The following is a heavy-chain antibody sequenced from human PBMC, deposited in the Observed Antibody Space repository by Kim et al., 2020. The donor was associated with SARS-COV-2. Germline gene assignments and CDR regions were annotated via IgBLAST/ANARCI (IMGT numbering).Heavy chain of an antibody. CDR3: ARFGELLTFDY. CDR2: ISYDGSNK. V-gene: IGHV3-30*04. D-gene: IGHD3-10*01. CDR1: GFTFSSYA. J-gene: IGHJ4*02. Sequence: GGSLRLSCAASGFTFSSYAMHWVRQAPGKGLEWVAVISYDGSNKYYADSVKGRFTISRDNSKNTLYLQMNSLRAEDTAVYYCARFGELLTFDYWGQGTLVTVSS.